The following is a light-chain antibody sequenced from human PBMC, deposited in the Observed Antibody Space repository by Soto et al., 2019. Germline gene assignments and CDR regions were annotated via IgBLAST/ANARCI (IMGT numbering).Light chain of an antibody. Sequence: EIVLTQSPATLSLSPGERATLSCRASQSVSSYLAWYQQKPGQAPRLLIYDASIRATGIPARFSGSGSGTDSTLTINSLEPEDFAVYYGQQRSNWPPWTFGQGTKVEIK. J-gene: IGKJ1*01. CDR1: QSVSSY. V-gene: IGKV3-11*01. CDR3: QQRSNWPPWT. CDR2: DAS.